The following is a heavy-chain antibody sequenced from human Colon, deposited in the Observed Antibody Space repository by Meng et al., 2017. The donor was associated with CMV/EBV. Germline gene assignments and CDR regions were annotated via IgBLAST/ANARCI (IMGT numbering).Heavy chain of an antibody. CDR2: ISSSSSYI. D-gene: IGHD1-20*01. Sequence: GGSLRLSCAASGFTFSSYSMNWVRQAPGKGLEWVSSISSSSSYIYYADSVKGRFTISRDNAKNSLYLQMNSLRAEDTAIYYCAGDLGNWNDVTQDYYFGMDVWGRGTTVTVSS. J-gene: IGHJ6*02. CDR3: AGDLGNWNDVTQDYYFGMDV. V-gene: IGHV3-21*01. CDR1: GFTFSSYS.